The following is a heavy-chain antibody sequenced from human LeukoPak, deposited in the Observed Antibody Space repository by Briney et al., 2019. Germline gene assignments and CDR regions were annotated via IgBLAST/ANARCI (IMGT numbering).Heavy chain of an antibody. CDR3: AKNGWLRSSGLWGDY. Sequence: GGSLRLSCAASGFTFSTTAMGWVRQAPGKGLEWLSVISGSGDNTVMSGSGENTYYADSVKGRFTISRDNSKNTLYLQMNSLRVEDTAVYYCAKNGWLRSSGLWGDYWGQGALVTVSS. D-gene: IGHD5-12*01. J-gene: IGHJ4*02. CDR1: GFTFSTTA. V-gene: IGHV3-23*01. CDR2: ISGSGDNTVMSGSGENT.